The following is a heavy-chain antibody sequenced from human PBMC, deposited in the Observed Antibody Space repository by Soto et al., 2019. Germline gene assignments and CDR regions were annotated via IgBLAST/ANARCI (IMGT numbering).Heavy chain of an antibody. J-gene: IGHJ3*02. V-gene: IGHV3-74*01. CDR3: ARPGAGIAVAGGGAFDI. CDR1: GFTFSSSW. Sequence: PGGSLRLSCAASGFTFSSSWMHWVRHGPGKGLVWVSRINSNGTSRSYADSVKGRFTISRDNAKNTLYLQMNSLSDEDTAVYYCARPGAGIAVAGGGAFDIWGQGTMVTVSS. CDR2: INSNGTSR. D-gene: IGHD6-19*01.